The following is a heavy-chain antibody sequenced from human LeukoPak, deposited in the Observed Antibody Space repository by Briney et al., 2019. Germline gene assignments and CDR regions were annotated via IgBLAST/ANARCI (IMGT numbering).Heavy chain of an antibody. J-gene: IGHJ4*02. CDR2: INPNSGGT. V-gene: IGHV1-2*02. D-gene: IGHD3-22*01. CDR1: GYTFTSYY. Sequence: ASVKVSCKASGYTFTSYYMHWVRQAPGQGLEWMGWINPNSGGTNYAQKFQGRVTMTRDTSISTAYMELSRLRSDDTAVYYCARPRAYYDSSGYYYYWGQGTLVTVSS. CDR3: ARPRAYYDSSGYYYY.